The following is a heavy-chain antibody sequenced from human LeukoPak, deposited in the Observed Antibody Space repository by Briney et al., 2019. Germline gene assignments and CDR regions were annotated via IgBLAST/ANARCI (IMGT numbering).Heavy chain of an antibody. V-gene: IGHV3-30*04. CDR1: GVTLSNYA. J-gene: IGHJ4*02. Sequence: GGSLRLSCTASGVTLSNYAMHWVRRPPGRGLEWVAVIPFDGTNKYDGDSVEGRFSVSRDNSKNTVYLQMNSLRPDDTAMYYCATDYGDYEPIDYWGQGTLVTVSS. CDR3: ATDYGDYEPIDY. D-gene: IGHD4-17*01. CDR2: IPFDGTNK.